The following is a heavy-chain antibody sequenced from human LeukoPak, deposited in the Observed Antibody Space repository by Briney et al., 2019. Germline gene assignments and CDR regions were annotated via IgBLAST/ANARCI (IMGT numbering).Heavy chain of an antibody. CDR1: GFTFSNAW. J-gene: IGHJ4*02. D-gene: IGHD3-16*02. V-gene: IGHV3-15*01. Sequence: GGSLRLSCAASGFTFSNAWMSWVRQAPGKGLEWVGRIKSKTDGGTTDYAAPVKGRFTISRDDSKNTLYLQMNSLKTEDTAVYYCTTEETGYIWGSYRLGTDYWGQGTLVTVSS. CDR3: TTEETGYIWGSYRLGTDY. CDR2: IKSKTDGGTT.